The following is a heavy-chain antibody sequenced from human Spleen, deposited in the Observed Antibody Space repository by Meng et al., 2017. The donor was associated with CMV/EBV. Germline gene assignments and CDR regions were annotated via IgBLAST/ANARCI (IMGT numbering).Heavy chain of an antibody. Sequence: GESLKISCAASGFTLSDSYMSWIRQAPGKGLEWIAFIRSSGSIRHYADSVKGRFTISRDNAKNSLYLQMNSLRAEDTAVYYCARDRNGYDFWSGYSSDYYYYGMDVWGQGTTVTVSS. CDR3: ARDRNGYDFWSGYSSDYYYYGMDV. V-gene: IGHV3-11*04. D-gene: IGHD3-3*01. CDR1: GFTLSDSY. J-gene: IGHJ6*02. CDR2: IRSSGSIR.